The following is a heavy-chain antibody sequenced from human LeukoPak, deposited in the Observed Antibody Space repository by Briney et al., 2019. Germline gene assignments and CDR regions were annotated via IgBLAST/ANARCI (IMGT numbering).Heavy chain of an antibody. CDR1: GGTFSSYA. D-gene: IGHD2-2*01. V-gene: IGHV1-2*02. CDR3: ARDSNCSSTSCYLPRLWFDP. CDR2: INPNSGGT. J-gene: IGHJ5*02. Sequence: ASVKVSCKASGGTFSSYAISWVRQAPGQGLEWMGWINPNSGGTNYAQKFQGRVTMTRDTSISTAYMELSRLRSDDTAVYYCARDSNCSSTSCYLPRLWFDPWGQGTLVTVSS.